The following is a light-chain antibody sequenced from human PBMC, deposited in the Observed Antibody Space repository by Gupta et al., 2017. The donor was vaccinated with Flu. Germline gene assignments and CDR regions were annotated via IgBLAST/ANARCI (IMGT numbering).Light chain of an antibody. CDR1: SSNIGSNT. Sequence: QSVLTQPPSASGTPGQRVAISCSGSSSNIGSNTVNWYQQLPGTAPKLLIYNNNHRPSGAPDRFSGSKSGTSASLAIGGLQSEDEADYYCAAWDDSLNGYVFGTGTKVTVL. V-gene: IGLV1-44*01. CDR3: AAWDDSLNGYV. J-gene: IGLJ1*01. CDR2: NNN.